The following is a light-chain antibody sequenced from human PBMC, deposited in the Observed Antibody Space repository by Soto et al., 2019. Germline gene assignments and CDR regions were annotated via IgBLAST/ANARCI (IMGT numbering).Light chain of an antibody. J-gene: IGKJ5*01. V-gene: IGKV1-9*01. CDR1: QGISCS. CDR2: AVS. CDR3: QQLYSYPA. Sequence: EIQLTQSPSFLSASVGDRVTIAFRASQGISCSLGWYQQKPGKAPTLIMYAVSTLENGVQSRFSGSGSGTEFTLTISSLQHEDFAFYYCQQLYSYPAFGQGTRLEIK.